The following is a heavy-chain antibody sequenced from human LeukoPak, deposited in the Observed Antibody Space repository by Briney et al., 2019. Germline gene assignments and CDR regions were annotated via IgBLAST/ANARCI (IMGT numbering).Heavy chain of an antibody. J-gene: IGHJ4*02. CDR1: GYTFTSYG. CDR2: ISAYNGNT. D-gene: IGHD3-22*01. CDR3: ARTETYYYDSSGYSTRYFDY. V-gene: IGHV1-18*01. Sequence: GASVKVSCKASGYTFTSYGISWVRQAPGQGLEWMGWISAYNGNTNYAQKLQGRVTMTTHTSMSTAYMELRSLRSDDTAVYYCARTETYYYDSSGYSTRYFDYRGQGTLVTVSS.